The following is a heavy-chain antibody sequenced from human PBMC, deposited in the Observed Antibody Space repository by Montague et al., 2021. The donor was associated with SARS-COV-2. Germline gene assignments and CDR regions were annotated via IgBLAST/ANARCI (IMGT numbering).Heavy chain of an antibody. J-gene: IGHJ1*01. CDR1: GGSFSRSDYH. V-gene: IGHV4-39*01. D-gene: IGHD5-12*01. CDR2: LYYTGTA. Sequence: SETLSLTCTVSGGSFSRSDYHWGWIRQSPGKGLEWIVSLYYTGTAYYNPSLKCRVDISVDMTRNQFSLRLSSVTAADTAVYYCARTVDSRSAGIFQHWGQGTLVTVSS. CDR3: ARTVDSRSAGIFQH.